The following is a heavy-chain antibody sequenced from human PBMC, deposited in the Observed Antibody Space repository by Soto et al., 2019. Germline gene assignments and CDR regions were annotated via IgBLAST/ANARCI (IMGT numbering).Heavy chain of an antibody. CDR1: GFSLRTSGVG. Sequence: QITLKESGPTLVKPTQTLTLTCTLSGFSLRTSGVGVGWIRQPPGKALEWLALIYWDNDKRYSPSLRSRLTITKDTSKNQVVLTVATVAPVDTATYYCAHTYESAWRNFGYWAPGILVAGSS. CDR2: IYWDNDK. J-gene: IGHJ4*02. V-gene: IGHV2-5*02. CDR3: AHTYESAWRNFGY. D-gene: IGHD3-22*01.